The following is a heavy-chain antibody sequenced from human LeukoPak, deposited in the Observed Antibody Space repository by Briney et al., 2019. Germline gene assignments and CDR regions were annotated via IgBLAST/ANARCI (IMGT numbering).Heavy chain of an antibody. V-gene: IGHV4-59*01. CDR1: GGSISSYY. CDR3: ARENYYGMDV. Sequence: SETLSLTCTVAGGSISSYYWSWIRQPPGKGLEWIGYIYYSGSTNYNPSLKSRVTISVDPSKNQFSLKLSSVTAADTAVYYCARENYYGMDVWGQGTTVTVSS. CDR2: IYYSGST. J-gene: IGHJ6*02.